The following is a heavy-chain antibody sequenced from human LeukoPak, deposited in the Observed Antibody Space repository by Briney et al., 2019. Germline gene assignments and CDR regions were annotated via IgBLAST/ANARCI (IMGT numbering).Heavy chain of an antibody. Sequence: ESLKISCKGSGYSFTSYWIGWVRQMPGKGLEWMGIIYPDDSDTRYSPSFQGQVTISADKSIRTAYLQWSSLKASDTAMYYCARTEYTYGPFDYWGQGTLVTVSS. CDR2: IYPDDSDT. V-gene: IGHV5-51*01. CDR3: ARTEYTYGPFDY. D-gene: IGHD5-18*01. CDR1: GYSFTSYW. J-gene: IGHJ4*02.